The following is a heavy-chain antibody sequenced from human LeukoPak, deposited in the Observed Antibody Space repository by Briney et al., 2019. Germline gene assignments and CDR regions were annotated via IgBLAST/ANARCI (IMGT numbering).Heavy chain of an antibody. V-gene: IGHV1-18*01. CDR2: ISAYNGNT. CDR3: ASESVYDFGYSYGYFYYMDV. CDR1: GYTFTSYG. D-gene: IGHD5-18*01. J-gene: IGHJ6*03. Sequence: ASVKVSCKASGYTFTSYGISWLRQAPGQGLEWMGWISAYNGNTNYAQKLQGRVTMTTDTSTSTAYMELRSLRSDDTAVYYCASESVYDFGYSYGYFYYMDVWGKGTTVTVSS.